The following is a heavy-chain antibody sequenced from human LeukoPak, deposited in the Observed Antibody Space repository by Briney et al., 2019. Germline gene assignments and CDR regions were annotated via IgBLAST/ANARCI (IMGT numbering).Heavy chain of an antibody. Sequence: SETLSLTCAVYGGSFSGYYWSWIRQPPGKGLEWIGEINHSGSTNYNPSLKSRVTISVDTSKNQFSLKLSSVTAADTAVYYCARSPQVGAFDYWGQGTLVTVSS. CDR2: INHSGST. V-gene: IGHV4-34*01. CDR3: ARSPQVGAFDY. D-gene: IGHD1-26*01. CDR1: GGSFSGYY. J-gene: IGHJ4*02.